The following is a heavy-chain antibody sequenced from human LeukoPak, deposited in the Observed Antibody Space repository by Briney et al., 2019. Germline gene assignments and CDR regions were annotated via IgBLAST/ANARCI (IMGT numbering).Heavy chain of an antibody. V-gene: IGHV4-34*01. CDR1: GGAFSGYY. CDR2: INNSGST. CDR3: ARGTISWFDP. J-gene: IGHJ5*02. Sequence: SETLSLTCAVYGGAFSGYYWSWIRQPPGKGLEWIGEINNSGSTNYNPSLKSRVTISVDTSKNQFSLKLSSVTAADTAVYYCARGTISWFDPWGQGTLVTVSS. D-gene: IGHD5-24*01.